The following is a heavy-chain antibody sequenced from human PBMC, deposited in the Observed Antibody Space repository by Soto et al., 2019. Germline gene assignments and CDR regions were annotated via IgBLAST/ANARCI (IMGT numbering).Heavy chain of an antibody. J-gene: IGHJ4*02. Sequence: QVQLVQSGAEVKKPGASVKVSCKASGYTFTSYGISWVRQAPGQGLEWMGWISAYNGNTNYAQRLQGRGTMTTDTSTSTAYMELRSLRFDDTAVYYCARVVGQTHLWFGELLPIDYWGQGTLVTVSS. V-gene: IGHV1-18*01. CDR1: GYTFTSYG. CDR2: ISAYNGNT. D-gene: IGHD3-10*01. CDR3: ARVVGQTHLWFGELLPIDY.